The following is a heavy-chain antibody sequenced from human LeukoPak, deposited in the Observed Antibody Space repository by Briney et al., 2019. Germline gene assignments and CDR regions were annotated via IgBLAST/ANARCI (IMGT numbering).Heavy chain of an antibody. D-gene: IGHD3-22*01. V-gene: IGHV3-7*01. CDR3: ARDHYYDSSFRFASDY. CDR2: IKEDGSEK. J-gene: IGHJ4*02. CDR1: GFTFSSYW. Sequence: PGGSLRLSCAASGFTFSSYWMSWVRQAPGKGLEWVANIKEDGSEKYYVDSVKGRFTISRDNAKNSLYLQMNSLRAEDTAVYYCARDHYYDSSFRFASDYWGQGTLVTVSS.